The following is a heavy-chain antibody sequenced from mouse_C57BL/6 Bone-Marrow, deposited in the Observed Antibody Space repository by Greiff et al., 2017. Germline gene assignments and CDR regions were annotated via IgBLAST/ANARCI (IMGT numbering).Heavy chain of an antibody. J-gene: IGHJ1*03. Sequence: QVQLQQSGAELVKPGASVKLSCKASGYTFTEYTIHWVKQRSGQGLEWIGWVYPGSGSIKYNEKFKDKATLTADKSSSTVYMELSRLTSEDSAVYFCARHEGDYYGSSYWYFDVWGTGTTVTVSS. CDR1: GYTFTEYT. CDR2: VYPGSGSI. V-gene: IGHV1-62-2*01. D-gene: IGHD1-1*01. CDR3: ARHEGDYYGSSYWYFDV.